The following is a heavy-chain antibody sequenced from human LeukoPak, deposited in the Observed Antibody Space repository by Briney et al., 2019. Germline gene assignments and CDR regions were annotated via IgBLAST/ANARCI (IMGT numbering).Heavy chain of an antibody. J-gene: IGHJ4*02. CDR2: INSDGSST. D-gene: IGHD6-13*01. CDR1: GFTFSSYW. V-gene: IGHV3-74*01. CDR3: ARTPYSSSWTLGY. Sequence: GGSLRLSCAASGFTFSSYWMHWVRQAPGKGLVWVSRINSDGSSTSYPDSVKGRFTISRDNAKNTLYLQMNSLRAEDTAVYYCARTPYSSSWTLGYWGQGTLVTVSS.